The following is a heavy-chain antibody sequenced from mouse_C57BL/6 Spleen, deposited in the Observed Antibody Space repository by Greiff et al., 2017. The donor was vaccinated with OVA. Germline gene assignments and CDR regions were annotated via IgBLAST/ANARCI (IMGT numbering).Heavy chain of an antibody. J-gene: IGHJ3*01. CDR1: GYTFTNYT. D-gene: IGHD3-1*01. CDR3: ARVGLFAY. CDR2: INPSSGYT. Sequence: QVQLKQSGAELARPGASVKMSCKASGYTFTNYTMHWVKQRPGQGLEWIGYINPSSGYTKYNQKFKDKATLTADKSSSTAYMQLSSLTSEDSAVYYCARVGLFAYWGQGTLVTVSA. V-gene: IGHV1-4*01.